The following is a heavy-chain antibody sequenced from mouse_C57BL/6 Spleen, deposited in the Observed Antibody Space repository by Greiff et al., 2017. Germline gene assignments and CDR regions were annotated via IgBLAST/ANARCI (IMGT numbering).Heavy chain of an antibody. Sequence: EVKLVESGAELVKPGASVKLSCTASGFNIKDYYMHWVKQRTEQGLEWIGRIDPEDGETKYAPKFQGKATITADTSSNTAYLQLSSLTSEDTAVYYCARGSGSSPYYAMDYWGQGTSVTVSS. CDR2: IDPEDGET. D-gene: IGHD1-1*01. V-gene: IGHV14-2*01. CDR1: GFNIKDYY. CDR3: ARGSGSSPYYAMDY. J-gene: IGHJ4*01.